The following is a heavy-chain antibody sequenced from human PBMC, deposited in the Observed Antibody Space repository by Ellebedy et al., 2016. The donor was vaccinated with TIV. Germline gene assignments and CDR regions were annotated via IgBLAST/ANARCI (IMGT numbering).Heavy chain of an antibody. CDR1: GFTFSSYS. D-gene: IGHD3-22*01. CDR3: ARGYYDSSGYYSIDY. J-gene: IGHJ4*02. V-gene: IGHV3-48*02. Sequence: GGSLRLSXAASGFTFSSYSMNWVRQAPGKGLEWVSYISSSSSTIYYADSVKGRFTISRDNAKNSLYLQMNSLRDEDTAVYYCARGYYDSSGYYSIDYWGQGTLVTVSS. CDR2: ISSSSSTI.